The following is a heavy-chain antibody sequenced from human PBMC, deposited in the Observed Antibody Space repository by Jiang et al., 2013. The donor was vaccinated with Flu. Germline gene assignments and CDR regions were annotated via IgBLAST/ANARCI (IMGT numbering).Heavy chain of an antibody. D-gene: IGHD3-22*01. J-gene: IGHJ4*02. CDR3: ARVASRGSSGYYYSKRPFDY. V-gene: IGHV4-34*01. CDR2: YNHSGST. CDR1: DGSFSGYY. Sequence: LLKPSETLSLTCAVYDGSFSGYYWSWIRQPPGKGRGVDWGKYNHSGSTNYNPSLKGRVTISVDTSKNQFSLKLSSVTAADTAVYYCARVASRGSSGYYYSKRPFDYWGQGTLVTVSS.